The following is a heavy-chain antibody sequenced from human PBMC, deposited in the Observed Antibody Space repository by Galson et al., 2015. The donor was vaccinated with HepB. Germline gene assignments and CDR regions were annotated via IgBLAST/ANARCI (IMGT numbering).Heavy chain of an antibody. CDR2: INPSGGST. CDR3: ATRGYSYGPGYYYYGMDV. D-gene: IGHD5-18*01. Sequence: SVKVSCKASGYTFTSYYMHWVRQAPGQGLEWMGIINPSGGSTSYAQKFQGRVTMTRDTSTSTVYMELSSLRSEDTAVYYCATRGYSYGPGYYYYGMDVWGQGTTVTVSS. V-gene: IGHV1-46*03. J-gene: IGHJ6*02. CDR1: GYTFTSYY.